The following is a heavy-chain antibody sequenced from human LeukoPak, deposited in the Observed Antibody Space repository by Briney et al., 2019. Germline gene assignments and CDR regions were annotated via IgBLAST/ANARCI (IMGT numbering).Heavy chain of an antibody. D-gene: IGHD3-10*01. V-gene: IGHV1-2*02. CDR3: ARDGVVSGDAFDI. Sequence: ASVKVSCKASGYAFTGYYMHWVRQAPGQGLEWMGWINPNSGGTNYAQKFQGRVTMTRDTSISTAYMELSRLRSDDTAVYYCARDGVVSGDAFDIWGQGTMVTVSS. CDR1: GYAFTGYY. CDR2: INPNSGGT. J-gene: IGHJ3*02.